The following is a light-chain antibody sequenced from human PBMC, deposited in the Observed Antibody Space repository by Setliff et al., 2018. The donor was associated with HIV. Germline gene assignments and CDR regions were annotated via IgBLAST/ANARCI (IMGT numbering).Light chain of an antibody. Sequence: QSALTQPASVSGSPGQSITISCTGTSSDVGGYNYVSWYQQHPGKAPKLIIYEVTNRPSGVSNRFSGSKSGNTASLTISGLQAEDEADYYCSSYRSSDTGVFGTGTQLTVL. CDR3: SSYRSSDTGV. J-gene: IGLJ1*01. CDR2: EVT. V-gene: IGLV2-14*01. CDR1: SSDVGGYNY.